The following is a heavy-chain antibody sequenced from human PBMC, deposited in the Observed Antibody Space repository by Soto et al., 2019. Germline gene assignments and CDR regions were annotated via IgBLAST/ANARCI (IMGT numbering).Heavy chain of an antibody. V-gene: IGHV4-34*01. CDR2: INHSEST. CDR3: ARKDDFWSGYYTATFDY. J-gene: IGHJ4*02. Sequence: SETLSLTCSVYGGCFSGYYWSWIRQPPGKGLEWIGEINHSESTTTNPPLKSRVTISVDTSKNQFSLKLSSVTAADTAVYYCARKDDFWSGYYTATFDYWGQGTLVTVSS. D-gene: IGHD3-3*01. CDR1: GGCFSGYY.